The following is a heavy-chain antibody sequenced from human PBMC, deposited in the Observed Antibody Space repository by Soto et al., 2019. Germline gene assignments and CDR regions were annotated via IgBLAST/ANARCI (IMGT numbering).Heavy chain of an antibody. D-gene: IGHD1-26*01. Sequence: SVKVSCKASGGTFSSYTISWVRQAPGQGLEWMGRIIPILGIANYAQKFQGRVTITADKSTSTAYMELSSLRSEDTAVYYCASPLGSTHAFDIWGQGTMVTISS. CDR2: IIPILGIA. CDR3: ASPLGSTHAFDI. CDR1: GGTFSSYT. V-gene: IGHV1-69*02. J-gene: IGHJ3*02.